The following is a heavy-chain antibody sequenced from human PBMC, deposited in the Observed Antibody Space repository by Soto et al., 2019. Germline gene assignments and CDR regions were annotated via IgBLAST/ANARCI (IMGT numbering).Heavy chain of an antibody. D-gene: IGHD3-10*01. CDR3: ARAAVDYGSGSYEPPDY. J-gene: IGHJ4*02. V-gene: IGHV1-69*13. CDR1: GGTFSSYA. Sequence: ASVKVSCKASGGTFSSYAISWVRQAPGQGLEWMGGIIPIFGTANYAQKFQGRVTITADESTSTAYMELSSLRSEDTAVYYCARAAVDYGSGSYEPPDYWGQGTLVTVSS. CDR2: IIPIFGTA.